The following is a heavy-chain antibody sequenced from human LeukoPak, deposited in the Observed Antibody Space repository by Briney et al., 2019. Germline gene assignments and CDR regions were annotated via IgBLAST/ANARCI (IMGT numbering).Heavy chain of an antibody. CDR2: INHSGST. CDR3: ARGLGEAVAVRAVDY. CDR1: GGSFSGYY. J-gene: IGHJ4*02. Sequence: SETLSLTCAVYGGSFSGYYWSWIRQPPGKGLEWIGEINHSGSTNYNPSLKSRVTISVDTSRNQFSLKLSSVTAADTAVYYCARGLGEAVAVRAVDYWGQGTLVTVSS. D-gene: IGHD6-19*01. V-gene: IGHV4-34*01.